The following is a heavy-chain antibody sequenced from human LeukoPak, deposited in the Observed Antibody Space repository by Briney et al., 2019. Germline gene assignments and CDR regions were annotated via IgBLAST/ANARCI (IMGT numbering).Heavy chain of an antibody. CDR3: ARERYDILTGSYYYGMDV. CDR2: INANSGGK. V-gene: IGHV1-2*02. CDR1: LYTFTRYY. J-gene: IGHJ6*02. D-gene: IGHD3-9*01. Sequence: ASLKVSSKASLYTFTRYYMHWVRQSPGHRLEWMGWINANSGGKNYAKKFPGRVPMTREPSISTVYMELSRLRSDDTAVYYCARERYDILTGSYYYGMDVWGQGTTVTVSS.